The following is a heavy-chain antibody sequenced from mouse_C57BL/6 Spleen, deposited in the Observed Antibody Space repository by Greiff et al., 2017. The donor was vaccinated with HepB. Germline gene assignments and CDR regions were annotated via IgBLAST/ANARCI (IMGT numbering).Heavy chain of an antibody. V-gene: IGHV1-26*01. Sequence: VQLKQSGPELVKPGASVKISCKASGYTFTDYYMNWVKQSHGKSLEWIGDINPNNGGTSYNQKFKGKATLTVDKSSSTAYMELRSLTSEDSAVYYCARPLWFYAMDYWGQGTSVTVSS. CDR2: INPNNGGT. CDR1: GYTFTDYY. J-gene: IGHJ4*01. CDR3: ARPLWFYAMDY. D-gene: IGHD2-2*01.